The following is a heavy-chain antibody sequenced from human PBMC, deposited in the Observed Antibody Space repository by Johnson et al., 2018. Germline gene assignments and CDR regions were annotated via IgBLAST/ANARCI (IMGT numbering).Heavy chain of an antibody. CDR3: TTDLAHSSSFDGFEI. CDR2: IKSKTDGGAA. Sequence: VQLVESGGGLVKPGGSLRLSCAASAFSFSGAWMNWVRQAPGKGLAWVGRIKSKTDGGAADYTAPVNGRCTISRDDSKNTLYIHMNSLKTEDKAVYYCTTDLAHSSSFDGFEIWGQGAVVTVSS. V-gene: IGHV3-15*07. CDR1: AFSFSGAW. J-gene: IGHJ3*02. D-gene: IGHD6-13*01.